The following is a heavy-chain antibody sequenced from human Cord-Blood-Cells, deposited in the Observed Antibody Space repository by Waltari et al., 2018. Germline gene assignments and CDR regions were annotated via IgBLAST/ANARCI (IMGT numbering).Heavy chain of an antibody. Sequence: QVQLQESGPGLVKPSETLSLTCPVSGGSISSYYWSCIRQPPGKGLEWIGYIYYIGSTNSNPSLKSRVTISVDTSKNQFSLKLSSVTAADTAVYYCARAIAAAGAFDIWGQGTMVTVSS. CDR2: IYYIGST. CDR3: ARAIAAAGAFDI. D-gene: IGHD6-13*01. CDR1: GGSISSYY. J-gene: IGHJ3*02. V-gene: IGHV4-59*01.